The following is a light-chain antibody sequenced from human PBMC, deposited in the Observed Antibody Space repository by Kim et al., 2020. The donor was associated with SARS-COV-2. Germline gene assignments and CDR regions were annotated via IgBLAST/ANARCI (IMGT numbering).Light chain of an antibody. CDR2: QDS. V-gene: IGLV3-1*01. CDR1: KLGDKY. Sequence: SYELTQPPSVSVSPGQTASITCSGDKLGDKYACWYQQKPGQSPVLVIYQDSKRPSGIPERFSGSNTGNTAILPISGTQAMDEAHYYCQAWDSSTVVFGGGPQLTFL. CDR3: QAWDSSTVV. J-gene: IGLJ2*01.